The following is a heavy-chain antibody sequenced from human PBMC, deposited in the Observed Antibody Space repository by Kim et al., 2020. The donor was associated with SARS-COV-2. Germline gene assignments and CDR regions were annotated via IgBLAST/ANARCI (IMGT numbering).Heavy chain of an antibody. CDR1: GFTFSDYY. CDR2: ISSSSSYT. CDR3: ARGGYYYGSGSLDY. Sequence: GGSLRLSCAASGFTFSDYYMSWIRQAPGKGLEWVSYISSSSSYTNYADSVKGRFTISRDNAKNSLYLQMNSLRAEDTAVYYCARGGYYYGSGSLDYWGQGTLVTVSS. D-gene: IGHD3-10*01. J-gene: IGHJ4*02. V-gene: IGHV3-11*03.